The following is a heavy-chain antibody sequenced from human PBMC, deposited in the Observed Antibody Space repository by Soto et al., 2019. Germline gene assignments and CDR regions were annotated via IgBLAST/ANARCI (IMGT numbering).Heavy chain of an antibody. Sequence: QVQLVQSGSDVKKAGSSVKVSCKASGDTFNFYTINWVRQAPGLGLEWMGRFNPILSMSNYAQKFEGRVTIKAEKSTNTAYMELSRLRVEDTAMYYCATNYGSGYRAFDVWGQGALVTVSS. CDR2: FNPILSMS. V-gene: IGHV1-69*02. CDR3: ATNYGSGYRAFDV. D-gene: IGHD3-10*01. CDR1: GDTFNFYT. J-gene: IGHJ4*02.